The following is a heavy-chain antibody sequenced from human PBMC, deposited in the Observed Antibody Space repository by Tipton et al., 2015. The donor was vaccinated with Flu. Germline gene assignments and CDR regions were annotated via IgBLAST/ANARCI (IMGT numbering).Heavy chain of an antibody. CDR3: ARVGGSSYYYGMDV. CDR2: IYYSGST. Sequence: TLSLTCTVSGGSISSYYWSWIRQPPGKGLEWIGYIYYSGSTNYNPSLKSRVTISVDTSKNQFSLKLSSVTAADTAVYYCARVGGSSYYYGMDVWGQGTTVTVSS. CDR1: GGSISSYY. J-gene: IGHJ6*02. D-gene: IGHD1-26*01. V-gene: IGHV4-59*01.